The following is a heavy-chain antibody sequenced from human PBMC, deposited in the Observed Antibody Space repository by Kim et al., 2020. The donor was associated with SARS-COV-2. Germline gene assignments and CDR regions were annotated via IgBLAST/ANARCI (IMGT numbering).Heavy chain of an antibody. CDR3: AKGRGYGSGGSCYYWYFDL. D-gene: IGHD2-15*01. CDR2: ISYDGSNK. CDR1: GFTFSSYG. Sequence: GGSLRLSCAASGFTFSSYGMHWVRQAPGKGLEWVAVISYDGSNKYYEDSVKGRFTISRDNSKNMLYLQMNSLSAEDTAVYYCAKGRGYGSGGSCYYWYFDLWGRGTLVTVSS. V-gene: IGHV3-30*18. J-gene: IGHJ2*01.